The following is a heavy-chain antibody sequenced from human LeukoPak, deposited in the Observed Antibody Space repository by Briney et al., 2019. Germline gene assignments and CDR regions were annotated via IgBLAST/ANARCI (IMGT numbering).Heavy chain of an antibody. CDR1: GFTFSSYA. Sequence: GGSLRLSCAASGFTFSSYAMHWVRQAPGKGLEWVAALSYEGSNEYYAVSVKGRFTISRDNSKNTLYLRMNSLRAEDMAVYYCARGRQYFYGSGILGWIDPWGQGTLVTVSS. CDR2: LSYEGSNE. J-gene: IGHJ5*02. CDR3: ARGRQYFYGSGILGWIDP. D-gene: IGHD3-10*01. V-gene: IGHV3-30*01.